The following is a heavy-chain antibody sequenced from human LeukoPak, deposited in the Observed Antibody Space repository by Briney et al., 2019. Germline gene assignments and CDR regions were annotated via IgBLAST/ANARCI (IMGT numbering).Heavy chain of an antibody. CDR2: IYYSGST. V-gene: IGHV4-59*11. CDR1: GVSISSHY. Sequence: SETLSLTCTVSGVSISSHYWSWLRQPPGKGLEWIGYIYYSGSTNYNPSLKSRVTISVDTSKNQFSLKLSSVTAADTAVYYCARQGSPDGYNNPEIDYWGQGTLVTVSS. CDR3: ARQGSPDGYNNPEIDY. D-gene: IGHD5-24*01. J-gene: IGHJ4*02.